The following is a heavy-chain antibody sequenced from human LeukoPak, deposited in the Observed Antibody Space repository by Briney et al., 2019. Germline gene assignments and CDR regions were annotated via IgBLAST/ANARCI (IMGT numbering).Heavy chain of an antibody. CDR3: ARDRDYAFDS. CDR1: GFTVSSNS. D-gene: IGHD4-17*01. J-gene: IGHJ4*02. V-gene: IGHV3-53*01. Sequence: GGSLRLSCAASGFTVSSNSMDWVRQAPGKGLEWVSVIYSGGNTDYADSVKGRFTISRDDAKNSLYLQMNSLRDEDTAVYYCARDRDYAFDSWGQGTLVTVSS. CDR2: IYSGGNT.